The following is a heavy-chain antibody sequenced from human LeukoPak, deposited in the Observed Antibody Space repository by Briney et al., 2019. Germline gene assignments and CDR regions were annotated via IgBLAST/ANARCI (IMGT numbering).Heavy chain of an antibody. J-gene: IGHJ4*02. V-gene: IGHV4-59*08. D-gene: IGHD5-24*01. CDR3: ARCRDAYVFDY. CDR1: GDSISSYY. CDR2: VYNSGST. Sequence: SSETLSLTCTVSGDSISSYYWSWIRQPPGKGLGWIGYVYNSGSTHYNPSLKSRVTISVDTSKNHFSLKLSSVTAADTAVYYCARCRDAYVFDYWGQGTLVTVSS.